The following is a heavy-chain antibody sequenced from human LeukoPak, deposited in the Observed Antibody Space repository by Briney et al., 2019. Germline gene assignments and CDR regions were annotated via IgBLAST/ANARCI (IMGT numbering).Heavy chain of an antibody. J-gene: IGHJ5*02. CDR1: GGSISSGSYY. CDR2: IYTSGSA. Sequence: SETLSLTCTVSGGSISSGSYYWSWIRQPAGKGLEWIGRIYTSGSANYNPSLKSRVTISVDTSKTQFSLKLSPVTAADTAVYYCARDGPALDPWGQGTLVTVSS. CDR3: ARDGPALDP. V-gene: IGHV4-61*02.